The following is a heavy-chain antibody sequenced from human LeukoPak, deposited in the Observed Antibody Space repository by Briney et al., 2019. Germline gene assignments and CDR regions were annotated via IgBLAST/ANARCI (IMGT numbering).Heavy chain of an antibody. J-gene: IGHJ4*02. CDR1: GYTFTGYY. V-gene: IGHV1-2*02. CDR2: INPNSGGT. Sequence: ASVKVSCKASGYTFTGYYMHWVRQAPGQGLEWMGWINPNSGGTNYAQKFQGRVTMTRDTSISTAYMELSRLRSDDTAVYYCAREMITFGGTDYRGQGTLVTVSS. CDR3: AREMITFGGTDY. D-gene: IGHD3-16*01.